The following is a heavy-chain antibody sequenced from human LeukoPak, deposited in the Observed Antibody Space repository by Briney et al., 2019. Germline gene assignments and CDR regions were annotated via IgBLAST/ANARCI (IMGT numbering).Heavy chain of an antibody. Sequence: SETLSLTCTVSGGSISSYYWSWIRQPPGKGLEWIGYIYYSGSTYYNPSLKSRVTISVDTSKNQFSLKLSSVTAADTAVYYCASPDVGYSSSGRLYDYWGQGTLVTVSS. J-gene: IGHJ4*02. CDR1: GGSISSYY. CDR3: ASPDVGYSSSGRLYDY. CDR2: IYYSGST. V-gene: IGHV4-59*04. D-gene: IGHD6-13*01.